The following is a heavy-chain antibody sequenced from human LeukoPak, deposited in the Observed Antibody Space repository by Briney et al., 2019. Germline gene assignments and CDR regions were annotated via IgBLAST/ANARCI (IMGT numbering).Heavy chain of an antibody. J-gene: IGHJ5*02. V-gene: IGHV4-38-2*02. D-gene: IGHD6-13*01. CDR2: IYHGGRT. CDR1: GYSISSGYY. Sequence: SETLSLTCAVSGYSISSGYYWGWIRQPPGKGLEWIGSIYHGGRTYYNPSLKSRVTMAIDTSNNHLSLELRSVTAADTAVYYCARDGPGYGSSWYGVWFDPWGQGTLVTVSS. CDR3: ARDGPGYGSSWYGVWFDP.